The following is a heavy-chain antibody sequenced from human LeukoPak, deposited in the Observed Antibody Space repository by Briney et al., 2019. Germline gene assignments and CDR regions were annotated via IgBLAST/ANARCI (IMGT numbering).Heavy chain of an antibody. V-gene: IGHV3-33*08. Sequence: GGSLRLSCAASGFTFSSYGMHWVRQAPGKGLEWVAVIWYDGSNKYYADSVKGRFTISRDNSKNTLYLQMNSLRAEDTAVYYCARVTVTTSYYYGMDVWGQGTTVTVSS. CDR3: ARVTVTTSYYYGMDV. CDR1: GFTFSSYG. D-gene: IGHD4-17*01. CDR2: IWYDGSNK. J-gene: IGHJ6*02.